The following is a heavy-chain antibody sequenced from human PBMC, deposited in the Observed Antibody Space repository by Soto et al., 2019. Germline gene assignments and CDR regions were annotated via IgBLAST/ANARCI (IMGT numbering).Heavy chain of an antibody. D-gene: IGHD5-18*01. Sequence: QITLKESGPPLVKPTQTLTLTCTFSGFSLSTSGVGVGWIRQPPGEALEWLALIYWDDDKRYSPSLKSRLTITKDTSKNQVVLTMTNMDPVDTATFYCAHSRRGNSYGGYFFDYWGQGTLVTVSS. V-gene: IGHV2-5*02. CDR2: IYWDDDK. CDR1: GFSLSTSGVG. J-gene: IGHJ4*02. CDR3: AHSRRGNSYGGYFFDY.